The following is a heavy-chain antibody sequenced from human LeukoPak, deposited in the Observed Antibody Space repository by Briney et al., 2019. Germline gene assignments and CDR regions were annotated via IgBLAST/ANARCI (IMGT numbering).Heavy chain of an antibody. J-gene: IGHJ4*02. CDR2: ISGSGTNT. D-gene: IGHD5-18*01. V-gene: IGHV3-23*01. CDR3: AKTAMVAYRFDY. Sequence: GGSLRLSCAASGFTFSSYAVSWVRQAPGKGLEWVSAISGSGTNTYYADSVKGRFTISRDNSKNTLYLQMNSLRAEDTAVYYCAKTAMVAYRFDYWGQGTLVTVSS. CDR1: GFTFSSYA.